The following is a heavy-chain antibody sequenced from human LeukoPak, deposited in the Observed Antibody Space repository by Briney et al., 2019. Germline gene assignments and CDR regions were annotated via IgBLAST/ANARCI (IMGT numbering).Heavy chain of an antibody. J-gene: IGHJ3*02. D-gene: IGHD2-15*01. CDR2: IGVSGGST. V-gene: IGHV3-23*01. Sequence: GGSLRLSCAASGFTFSSYAMGWVRRPPGKGLEWVSGIGVSGGSTYYADSVKGRFTISRDNSKNTLYLQMNSLRAEDTAGYYCAKDRAIGSATSAFDIWGPGTMVTVSS. CDR1: GFTFSSYA. CDR3: AKDRAIGSATSAFDI.